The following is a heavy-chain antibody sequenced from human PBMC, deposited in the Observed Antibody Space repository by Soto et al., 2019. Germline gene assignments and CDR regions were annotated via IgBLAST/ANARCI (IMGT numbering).Heavy chain of an antibody. V-gene: IGHV1-69*01. CDR1: GGTFSSYA. J-gene: IGHJ6*02. CDR2: ILPIFGTA. D-gene: IGHD3-9*01. CDR3: ARVRYFDSSGYYYYYGMDV. Sequence: QVQLVQSGAEVKKPGSSVKVSCKASGGTFSSYAISWVRQAPGQGLEWMGGILPIFGTANYAQKFQGRVTITADESTSTAYMELSSLGSEDTAVYYCARVRYFDSSGYYYYYGMDVWGQGTTGTVSS.